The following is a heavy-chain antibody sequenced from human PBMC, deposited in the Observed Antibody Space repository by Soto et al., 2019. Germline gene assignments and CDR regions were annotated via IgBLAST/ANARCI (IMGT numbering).Heavy chain of an antibody. CDR2: IYDNGIT. V-gene: IGHV4-59*12. D-gene: IGHD3-22*01. J-gene: IGHJ4*02. CDR3: ARTYDSNGYANEFDS. Sequence: QVVLQESGPGLVKPSETLSLTCSVSGRSITSYYWSWVRQPPGKGLEWIGYIYDNGITSQNPSLKSRVTMSADTSQNQFSLKRTSVTGADTAVYYCARTYDSNGYANEFDSWGQGIIVTVTS. CDR1: GRSITSYY.